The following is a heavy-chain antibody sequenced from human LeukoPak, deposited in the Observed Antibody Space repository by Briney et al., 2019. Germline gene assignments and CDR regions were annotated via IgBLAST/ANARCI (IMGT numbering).Heavy chain of an antibody. CDR1: GYSFTTYF. V-gene: IGHV5-51*01. D-gene: IGHD5-18*01. J-gene: IGHJ4*02. Sequence: GESLKISCTGSGYSFTTYFIGWVRQMPGKGLEWMGIIYPGDSDTRYSPSFQGQVTISADKSISTAYLQWSSLKASDTAMYYCARRDTTMGNFDYWGQGTLVTVSS. CDR2: IYPGDSDT. CDR3: ARRDTTMGNFDY.